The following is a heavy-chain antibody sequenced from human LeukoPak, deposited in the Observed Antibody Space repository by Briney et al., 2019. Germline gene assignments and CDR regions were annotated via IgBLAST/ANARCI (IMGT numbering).Heavy chain of an antibody. CDR1: GFTFSSYA. Sequence: PGGSLRLSRAASGFTFSSYAMSWVRQAPGKGLEWVSAISGSGGSTYYADSVKGRFTISRDNSKNTLYLQMNSLRAEDTAVYYCAKVLRYFDWLSSFDYWGQGTLVTVSS. J-gene: IGHJ4*02. CDR3: AKVLRYFDWLSSFDY. CDR2: ISGSGGST. V-gene: IGHV3-23*01. D-gene: IGHD3-9*01.